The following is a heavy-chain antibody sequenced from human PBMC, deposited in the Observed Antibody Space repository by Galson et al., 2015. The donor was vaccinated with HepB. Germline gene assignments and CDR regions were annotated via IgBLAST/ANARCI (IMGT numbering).Heavy chain of an antibody. J-gene: IGHJ4*02. Sequence: SVKVSCKASGGTFSSYAISWVRQAPRQGLEWMGGIIPIFGTANYAQKFQGRVTITADESTSTAYMELSSLRSEDTAVYYCARDLGMATHPGDYWGQGTLVTVSS. CDR2: IIPIFGTA. D-gene: IGHD5-24*01. CDR1: GGTFSSYA. CDR3: ARDLGMATHPGDY. V-gene: IGHV1-69*13.